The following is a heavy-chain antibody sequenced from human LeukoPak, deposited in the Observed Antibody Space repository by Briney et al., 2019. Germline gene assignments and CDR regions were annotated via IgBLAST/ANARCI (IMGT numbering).Heavy chain of an antibody. CDR2: IFHSGST. Sequence: PSEPLSLTCTVSGDSITNSNFYWGWIRQSPGTGLECIGSIFHSGSTNNNPSLKSRVTISVDTSKNQFYLRVRSVTAAETALYYCAGRGIVTGYFDFWGRGTLVTVSS. D-gene: IGHD3-9*01. J-gene: IGHJ4*02. CDR3: AGRGIVTGYFDF. V-gene: IGHV4-39*01. CDR1: GDSITNSNFY.